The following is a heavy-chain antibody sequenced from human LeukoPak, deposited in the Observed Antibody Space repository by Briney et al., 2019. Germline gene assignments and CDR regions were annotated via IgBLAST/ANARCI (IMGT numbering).Heavy chain of an antibody. CDR1: GFTFSSYS. Sequence: PGGSLRLSCAASGFTFSSYSMNWVRQAPGKGLEWVSYISSSSSTIYYADSVKGRFTISRDNAKNSLYLQMNSLRAEDTAVYYCAKAQYDYNYEFSTDAFDIWGQGTMVTVSS. CDR3: AKAQYDYNYEFSTDAFDI. J-gene: IGHJ3*02. CDR2: ISSSSSTI. V-gene: IGHV3-48*04. D-gene: IGHD5-24*01.